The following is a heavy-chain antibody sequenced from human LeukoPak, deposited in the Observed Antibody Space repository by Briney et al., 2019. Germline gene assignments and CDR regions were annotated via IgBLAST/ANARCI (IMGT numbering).Heavy chain of an antibody. CDR3: ASADSSWCV. CDR1: GFTFSIYS. J-gene: IGHJ4*02. CDR2: ISSSSSYI. V-gene: IGHV3-21*01. D-gene: IGHD6-13*01. Sequence: GGSLRLTSAASGFTFSIYSTNWVPQAPGKGLEWVSTISSSSSYIYYADSVKGRFTISRDNAKNSLYLQMTVLRAEDTAVYCCASADSSWCVWGQGTLVTVSS.